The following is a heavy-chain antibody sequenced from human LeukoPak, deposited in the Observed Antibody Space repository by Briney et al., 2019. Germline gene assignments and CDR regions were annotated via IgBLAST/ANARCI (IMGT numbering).Heavy chain of an antibody. CDR2: IYYSGST. V-gene: IGHV4-30-4*01. CDR1: GGSISSGDYY. CDR3: ARALGTYYGSGSYFDY. D-gene: IGHD3-10*01. J-gene: IGHJ4*02. Sequence: TSETLSLTCTVSGGSISSGDYYWSWIRQPPGKGLEWIGYIYYSGSTYYNPSLKSRVTISVDTSKNQFSLKLSSVTAADTAVYYCARALGTYYGSGSYFDYWGQGTLVTVSS.